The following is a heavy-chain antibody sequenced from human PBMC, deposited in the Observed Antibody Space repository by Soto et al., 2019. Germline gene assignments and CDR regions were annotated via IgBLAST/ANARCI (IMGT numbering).Heavy chain of an antibody. CDR2: ISSSSSYI. J-gene: IGHJ4*02. V-gene: IGHV3-21*01. CDR3: ARDDFHYYDSSGYYPGGY. D-gene: IGHD3-22*01. CDR1: GFTFSSYS. Sequence: EVQLVESGGGLVKPGGSLRLSCAASGFTFSSYSMNWVRQAPGKGLEWVSSISSSSSYIYYAASVKGRFTISRDNAKNSLYLQMNSLRAEDTAVYYCARDDFHYYDSSGYYPGGYWGQGTLVTVSS.